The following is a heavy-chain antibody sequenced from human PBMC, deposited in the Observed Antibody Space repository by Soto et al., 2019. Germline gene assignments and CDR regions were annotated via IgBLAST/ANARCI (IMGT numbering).Heavy chain of an antibody. D-gene: IGHD3-22*01. CDR2: TSYDGSKK. CDR1: GFTFSNYG. Sequence: HPGGSLRLSCIASGFTFSNYGIYWVRQAPGKGLEWVAVTSYDGSKKYYTDAVKGRFTISRDNSKNTLYLQMNSLSAEDAAVYYCAKGNYYDNSGLHYFEYWGQGTLVTVSS. CDR3: AKGNYYDNSGLHYFEY. J-gene: IGHJ4*02. V-gene: IGHV3-30*18.